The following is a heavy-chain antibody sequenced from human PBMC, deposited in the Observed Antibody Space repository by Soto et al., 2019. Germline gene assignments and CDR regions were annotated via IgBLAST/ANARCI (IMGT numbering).Heavy chain of an antibody. Sequence: ASVKVSCKASGYTFTGYYMHWVRQAPGQGLEWMGWINPNSGGTNYAQKFQGWVTMTRDTSISTAYMELSRLRSDDTAVYYCAREGERLNYDILTGHNPRYYYYGMDVWGQGTTVTVSS. J-gene: IGHJ6*02. CDR1: GYTFTGYY. CDR3: AREGERLNYDILTGHNPRYYYYGMDV. CDR2: INPNSGGT. V-gene: IGHV1-2*04. D-gene: IGHD3-9*01.